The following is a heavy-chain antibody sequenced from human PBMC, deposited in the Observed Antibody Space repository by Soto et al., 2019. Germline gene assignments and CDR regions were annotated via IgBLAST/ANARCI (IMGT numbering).Heavy chain of an antibody. J-gene: IGHJ4*02. Sequence: EVQLVESGGGLVQPGGSLRLSCAASGFTFSSHWMSWVRQAPGKGLEWVANIKQDGSEKYYVDSVKGRFTISRDNAKNSLYLQMNSLRAEDTAVYYCARMAPTVTTGFDYWGQGTLVTVSS. CDR2: IKQDGSEK. V-gene: IGHV3-7*01. D-gene: IGHD4-17*01. CDR1: GFTFSSHW. CDR3: ARMAPTVTTGFDY.